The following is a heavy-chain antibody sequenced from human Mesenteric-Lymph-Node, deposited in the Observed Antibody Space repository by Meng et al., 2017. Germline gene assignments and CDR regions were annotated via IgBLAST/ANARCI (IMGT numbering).Heavy chain of an antibody. CDR3: ARASDWNDIAHLDY. CDR2: INWNGGST. CDR1: GFTFDDYG. V-gene: IGHV3-20*04. Sequence: GESLKISCAASGFTFDDYGMSWVRQAPGKGLEWVSGINWNGGSTGYADSVKGRFTISRDNAKNTLYLQMNSLRAEDTAVYYCARASDWNDIAHLDYWGQGTPVTVSS. D-gene: IGHD1-1*01. J-gene: IGHJ4*02.